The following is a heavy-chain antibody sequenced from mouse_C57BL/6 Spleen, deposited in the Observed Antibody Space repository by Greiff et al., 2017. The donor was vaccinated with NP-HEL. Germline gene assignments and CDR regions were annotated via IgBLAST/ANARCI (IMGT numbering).Heavy chain of an antibody. D-gene: IGHD3-2*02. CDR1: GYAFSSSW. V-gene: IGHV1-82*01. J-gene: IGHJ3*01. CDR2: IYPGDGDT. CDR3: ARLDSSGPWFAY. Sequence: VKLQESGPELVKPGASVKISCKASGYAFSSSWMNWVKQRPGKGLEWIGRIYPGDGDTNYNGKFKGKATLTADKSSSTAYMQLSSLTSEDSAVYFCARLDSSGPWFAYWGQGTLVTVSA.